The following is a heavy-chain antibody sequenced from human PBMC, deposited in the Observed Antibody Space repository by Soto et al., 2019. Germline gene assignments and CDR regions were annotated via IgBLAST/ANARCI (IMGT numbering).Heavy chain of an antibody. V-gene: IGHV3-30*18. CDR1: GFTFSSYG. CDR2: ISYDGSNK. Sequence: GGSLRLSCAASGFTFSSYGMHWVRQAPGKGLAWVAVISYDGSNKYYADSVKGRFTISRDNSKNTLYLQMNSLRAEDTAVYYCAKDLDYGDYRSAFDIWGQGTMVTVSS. D-gene: IGHD4-17*01. J-gene: IGHJ3*02. CDR3: AKDLDYGDYRSAFDI.